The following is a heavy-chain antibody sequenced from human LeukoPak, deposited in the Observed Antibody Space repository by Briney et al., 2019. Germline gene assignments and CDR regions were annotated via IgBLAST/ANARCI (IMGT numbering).Heavy chain of an antibody. CDR1: GGSFSGYY. D-gene: IGHD6-19*01. V-gene: IGHV4-59*08. CDR3: ARVKNGGWGYYYYYMDV. J-gene: IGHJ6*03. Sequence: SETLSLTCAVYGGSFSGYYWSWIRQPPGKGLEWIGYIYYSGSTNYNPSLKSRVTISVDTSKNQFSLKLSSVTAADTAVYYCARVKNGGWGYYYYYMDVWGKGTTVTVSS. CDR2: IYYSGST.